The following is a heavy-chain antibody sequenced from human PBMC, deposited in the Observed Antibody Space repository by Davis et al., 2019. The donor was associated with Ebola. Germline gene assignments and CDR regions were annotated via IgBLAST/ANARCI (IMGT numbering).Heavy chain of an antibody. CDR1: GFTFSSYW. CDR2: INSDGSRT. Sequence: GESLKISCAASGFTFSSYWMHWVRQAPGKGLVWVSRINSDGSRTSYADSVKGRFTISRDNSKNTLYLQMNSLRAEDTAVYYCAKEAYDFWSGYYAGGYWGQGTLVTVSS. D-gene: IGHD3-3*01. CDR3: AKEAYDFWSGYYAGGY. V-gene: IGHV3-74*01. J-gene: IGHJ4*02.